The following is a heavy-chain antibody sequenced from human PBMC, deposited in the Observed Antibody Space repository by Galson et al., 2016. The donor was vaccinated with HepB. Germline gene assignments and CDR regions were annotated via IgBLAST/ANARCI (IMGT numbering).Heavy chain of an antibody. CDR2: IFGRGNT. V-gene: IGHV3-53*01. CDR1: GFTFRSYS. J-gene: IGHJ4*02. Sequence: SLRLSCAASGFTFRSYSMNWVRQAPGKGLECVSVIFGRGNTYYADSVEGRFTIHRDNARNTVYLQMNSLRTEDTAVYYCAGYGGNSVWGQGTLVTVSS. D-gene: IGHD4-23*01. CDR3: AGYGGNSV.